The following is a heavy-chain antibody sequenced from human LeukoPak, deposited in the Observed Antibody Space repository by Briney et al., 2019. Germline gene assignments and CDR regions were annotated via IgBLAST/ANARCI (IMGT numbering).Heavy chain of an antibody. J-gene: IGHJ3*02. CDR1: GYTFTSYY. D-gene: IGHD3-3*01. CDR2: INPSGGST. Sequence: ASVKVSCKASGYTFTSYYMHWVRQAPGQGLEWMGIINPSGGSTSYAQKFQGRVTMTRDTSTSTVYMELSSLRSDDTAVYYCARAGTIFGVVDAFDIWGQGTMVTVSS. CDR3: ARAGTIFGVVDAFDI. V-gene: IGHV1-46*01.